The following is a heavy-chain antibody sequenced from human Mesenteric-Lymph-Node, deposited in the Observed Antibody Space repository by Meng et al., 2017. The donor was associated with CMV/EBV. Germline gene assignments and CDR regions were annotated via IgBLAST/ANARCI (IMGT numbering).Heavy chain of an antibody. D-gene: IGHD6-13*01. CDR3: AASYGSSWSEYFQH. CDR1: DRVSSNSAA. V-gene: IGHV6-1*01. Sequence: DRVSSNSAAWNWIRQSPSRGLEWLGRTYYRSKWYNDYAVSVKSRITINPDTSKNQFSLQLNSVTPEDTAVYYCAASYGSSWSEYFQHWGPGTLVTVSS. CDR2: TYYRSKWYN. J-gene: IGHJ1*01.